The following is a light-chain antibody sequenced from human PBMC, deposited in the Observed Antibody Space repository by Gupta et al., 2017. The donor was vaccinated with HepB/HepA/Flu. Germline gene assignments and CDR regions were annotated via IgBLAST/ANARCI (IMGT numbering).Light chain of an antibody. CDR1: SSNIGKNS. V-gene: IGLV1-51*01. CDR3: GTWDSSRSAVV. CDR2: DNN. Sequence: SVLTQPPSVSAAPGQKVTISCSGSSSNIGKNSVSWYQQLPGTAPKHLIYDNNRRPSGIPDRVSGSKSGTSATLGITGLQTGDEADYYCGTWDSSRSAVVFGGGTKLTVL. J-gene: IGLJ2*01.